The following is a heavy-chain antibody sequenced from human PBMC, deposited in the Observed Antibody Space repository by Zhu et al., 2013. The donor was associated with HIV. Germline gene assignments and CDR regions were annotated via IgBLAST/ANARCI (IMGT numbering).Heavy chain of an antibody. V-gene: IGHV3-23*01. CDR1: GFTFSIYA. Sequence: EVQLLESGGDLVQPGGSLRLSCAASGFTFSIYAMSWVRQAPGKGLEWVSAISGSGGSTYYADSVKGRFTISRDNSKNTLYLQMNSLRAEDTAVYYCAKDPARGAVAGTSVYFQHWGQGTLVTVSS. CDR3: AKDPARGAVAGTSVYFQH. CDR2: ISGSGGST. D-gene: IGHD6-19*01. J-gene: IGHJ1*01.